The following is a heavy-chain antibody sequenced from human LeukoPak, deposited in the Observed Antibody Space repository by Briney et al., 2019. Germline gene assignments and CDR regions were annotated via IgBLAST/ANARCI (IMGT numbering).Heavy chain of an antibody. Sequence: PSETLSLTCTVSGGSISSGDYYWSWIRQPPGKGLEWIAYVFQSGDTRYNPSLKSRLTISLDTSKDRFSLTLISMTAADTALYYCARHPLRGGFDTWGQGVLVTVSS. J-gene: IGHJ4*02. CDR1: GGSISSGDYY. V-gene: IGHV4-61*08. D-gene: IGHD5-12*01. CDR3: ARHPLRGGFDT. CDR2: VFQSGDT.